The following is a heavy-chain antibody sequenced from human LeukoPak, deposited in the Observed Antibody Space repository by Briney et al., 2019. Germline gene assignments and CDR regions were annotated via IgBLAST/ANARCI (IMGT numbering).Heavy chain of an antibody. D-gene: IGHD5-12*01. V-gene: IGHV3-21*01. CDR1: GFTFSSYP. CDR2: IGSSSSYI. J-gene: IGHJ5*02. CDR3: ARGEDSGFDP. Sequence: PGGSLRLSCAASGFTFSSYPMSWVRQAPGKGLEWVSSIGSSSSYIYYADSVKGRFTISRDNAKNSLYLQMNSLRAEDTAVYYCARGEDSGFDPWGQGTLVTVSS.